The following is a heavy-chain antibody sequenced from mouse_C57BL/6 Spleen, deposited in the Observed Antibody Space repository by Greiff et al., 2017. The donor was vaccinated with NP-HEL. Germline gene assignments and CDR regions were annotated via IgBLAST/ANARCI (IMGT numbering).Heavy chain of an antibody. V-gene: IGHV1-69*01. D-gene: IGHD1-1*01. CDR3: ARIGNYYGSSPYAMDY. J-gene: IGHJ4*01. CDR2: IDPSDSYT. CDR1: GYTFTSYW. Sequence: QVQLQQSGAELVMPGASVKLSCKASGYTFTSYWMHWVKQRPGQGLEWIGEIDPSDSYTNYNQKFKGKSTLTVDKSSSTAYMQLSSLTSEDSAVYYCARIGNYYGSSPYAMDYWGQGTSVTVSS.